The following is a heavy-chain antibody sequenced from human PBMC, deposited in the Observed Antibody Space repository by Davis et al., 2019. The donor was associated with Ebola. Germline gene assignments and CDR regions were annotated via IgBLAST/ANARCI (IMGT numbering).Heavy chain of an antibody. Sequence: SVKVSCKASGGTFTSYAISWVRQAPGQGLEWMGGIIPIFGTANYAQKFQGRVTITADESTSTAYMELSSLRSEDTAVYYCARLELGIMGCSSTSCDAWFDPWGQGTLVTVSS. CDR2: IIPIFGTA. V-gene: IGHV1-69*13. J-gene: IGHJ5*02. CDR3: ARLELGIMGCSSTSCDAWFDP. D-gene: IGHD2-2*01. CDR1: GGTFTSYA.